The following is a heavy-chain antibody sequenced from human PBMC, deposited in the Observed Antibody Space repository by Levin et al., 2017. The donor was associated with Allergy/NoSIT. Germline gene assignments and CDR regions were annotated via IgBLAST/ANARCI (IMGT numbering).Heavy chain of an antibody. D-gene: IGHD2-8*01. J-gene: IGHJ1*01. CDR1: GIPFSSFG. CDR2: ISYDGNEA. CDR3: AKLRSCKDINGCFHQ. Sequence: QPGGSLRLSCAASGIPFSSFGMHWVRQAPGKGLEWVAIISYDGNEADYADSVKGRFTISRDNSKNTLYLEMNDLRADDTAVYYCAKLRSCKDINGCFHQWGQGTLVTVSS. V-gene: IGHV3-30*18.